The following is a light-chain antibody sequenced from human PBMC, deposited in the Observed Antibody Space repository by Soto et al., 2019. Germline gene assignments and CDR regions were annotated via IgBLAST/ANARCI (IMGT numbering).Light chain of an antibody. J-gene: IGLJ3*02. CDR3: CSYAGRYTWV. CDR2: DVT. CDR1: SNDVGGYNY. V-gene: IGLV2-11*01. Sequence: QSALTQASSVCGSPGQSVTISCTRTSNDVGGYNYVSWYQQHPGKVPKLLIFDVTKRPSGVPDRFSGSKSGNAASLTISGLRAEDEADYYCCSYAGRYTWVFGGGTKLTVL.